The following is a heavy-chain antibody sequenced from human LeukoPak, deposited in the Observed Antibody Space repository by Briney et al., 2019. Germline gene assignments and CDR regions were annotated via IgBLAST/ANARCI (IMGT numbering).Heavy chain of an antibody. CDR2: ISGSGSST. CDR3: ARAIVVIPAAIRY. Sequence: PGGSLRLSCAASGFTFSSYDMSWVRQAPGKGLEWVSGISGSGSSTYYADSVKGRFTISRDNSKNTLYLQMNSLRAEDTAVYYCARAIVVIPAAIRYWGQGTLVTVSS. D-gene: IGHD2-2*01. V-gene: IGHV3-23*01. J-gene: IGHJ4*02. CDR1: GFTFSSYD.